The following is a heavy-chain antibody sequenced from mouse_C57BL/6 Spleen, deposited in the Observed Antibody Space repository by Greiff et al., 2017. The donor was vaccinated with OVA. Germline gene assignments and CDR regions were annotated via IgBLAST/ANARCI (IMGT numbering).Heavy chain of an antibody. V-gene: IGHV1-15*01. J-gene: IGHJ1*03. Sequence: LQESGAELVRPGASVTLSCKASGYTFTDYEMHWVKQTPVHGLEWIGAIDPETGGTAYNQKFKGKAILTADKSSSTAYLELRSLTSEDSAVYYCTRYRVTTRYFDVWGTGTTVTVSS. D-gene: IGHD2-2*01. CDR3: TRYRVTTRYFDV. CDR2: IDPETGGT. CDR1: GYTFTDYE.